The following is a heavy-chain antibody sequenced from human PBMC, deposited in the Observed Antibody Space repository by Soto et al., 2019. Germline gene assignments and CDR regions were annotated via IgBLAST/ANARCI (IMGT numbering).Heavy chain of an antibody. Sequence: QVHLVQSGAEVKKPGASVKVSCKASGYTFTSYAMYWVRQAPGQRLEWMGWINAGNGDTRYSQNFQGRVTITRDTSASTAYMDLSSLKSEDTAVYYCARISGNYLIDYCGQGTLVTVSS. CDR1: GYTFTSYA. CDR2: INAGNGDT. D-gene: IGHD1-26*01. V-gene: IGHV1-3*01. J-gene: IGHJ4*02. CDR3: ARISGNYLIDY.